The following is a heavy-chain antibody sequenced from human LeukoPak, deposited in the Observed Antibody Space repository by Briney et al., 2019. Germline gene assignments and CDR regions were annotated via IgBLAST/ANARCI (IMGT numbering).Heavy chain of an antibody. CDR2: ISAYNGNT. D-gene: IGHD6-19*01. Sequence: ASVKVSCKASGGTFSSYGISWVRQAPGQGLEWMGWISAYNGNTNYAQKLQGRVTMTTDTSTSTAYMELRSLRSDDTAVYYCASSSSGLPQGYWGQGTLVTVSS. V-gene: IGHV1-18*01. CDR3: ASSSSGLPQGY. J-gene: IGHJ4*02. CDR1: GGTFSSYG.